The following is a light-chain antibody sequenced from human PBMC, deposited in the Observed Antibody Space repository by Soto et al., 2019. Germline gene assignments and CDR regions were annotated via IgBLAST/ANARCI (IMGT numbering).Light chain of an antibody. Sequence: NVLTQSPGTLSLSPGERATLSCRASQSLSNTFLRWYQQKPGQAPRLLIYGVFSRPTGIPDRFSGSGSGTDFTLTISRLEPEDSAVYFCHQYAYSPRTFGQGTKVEIK. J-gene: IGKJ1*01. CDR1: QSLSNTF. CDR3: HQYAYSPRT. V-gene: IGKV3-20*01. CDR2: GVF.